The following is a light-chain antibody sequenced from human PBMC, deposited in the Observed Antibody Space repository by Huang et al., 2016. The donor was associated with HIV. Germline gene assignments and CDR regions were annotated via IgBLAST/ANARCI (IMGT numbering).Light chain of an antibody. CDR2: GAS. J-gene: IGKJ3*01. CDR1: QKISSF. V-gene: IGKV3-11*01. Sequence: EIVLTQSPATLSLSPGGRATLSCRASQKISSFLAWYQQGAGQAPRLLIYGASNRATGIPARFSGSGSGTDFTLTINNLEPGDFAVYYGQQRFTFGPGTKVAIK. CDR3: QQRFT.